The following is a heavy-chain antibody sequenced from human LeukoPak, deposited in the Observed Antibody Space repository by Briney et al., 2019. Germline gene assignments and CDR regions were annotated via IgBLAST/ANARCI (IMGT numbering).Heavy chain of an antibody. CDR2: MNPNSGNT. Sequence: ASVKVSCKASGYTFTSYDINWVRQATGQGLEWMGWMNPNSGNTGYAQKFQGRVTMTRNTSISTAYMELSSLRSEDTAVYYCARSPWVGLQYPGGWFDPWGQGTLVTVSS. V-gene: IGHV1-8*01. CDR1: GYTFTSYD. J-gene: IGHJ5*02. D-gene: IGHD4-11*01. CDR3: ARSPWVGLQYPGGWFDP.